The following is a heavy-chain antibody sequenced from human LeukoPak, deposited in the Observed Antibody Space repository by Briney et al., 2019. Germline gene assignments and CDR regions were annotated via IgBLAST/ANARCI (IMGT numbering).Heavy chain of an antibody. CDR3: AKDPNGDYIGAFDI. V-gene: IGHV3-23*01. CDR1: GFTFSTYW. CDR2: ITGSGDWA. Sequence: GGSLRLSCAASGFTFSTYWMIWVRQAPGKGLEWVSAITGSGDWALYADSVKGRFTISRDNSKNTLYLQMSSLRAEDTAVYYCAKDPNGDYIGAFDIWGQGTMVTVSS. D-gene: IGHD4-17*01. J-gene: IGHJ3*02.